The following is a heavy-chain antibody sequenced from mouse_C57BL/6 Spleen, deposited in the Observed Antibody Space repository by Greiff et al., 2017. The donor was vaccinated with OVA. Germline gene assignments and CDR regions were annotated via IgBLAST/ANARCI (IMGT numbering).Heavy chain of an antibody. Sequence: QVQLKESGAELMKPGASVKLSCKATGYTFTGYWIEWVKPRPGHGLEWIGEVLPGSGSTNYNEKFKGKATFTADTSSNTAYMQLRSLTTEDSAIYYCARGGMGYSNYVPLDYWGQGTTLTVSS. CDR3: ARGGMGYSNYVPLDY. J-gene: IGHJ2*01. D-gene: IGHD2-5*01. CDR1: GYTFTGYW. CDR2: VLPGSGST. V-gene: IGHV1-9*01.